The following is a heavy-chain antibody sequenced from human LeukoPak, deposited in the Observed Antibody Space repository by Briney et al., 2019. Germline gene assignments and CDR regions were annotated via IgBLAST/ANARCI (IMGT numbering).Heavy chain of an antibody. D-gene: IGHD6-13*01. CDR1: GGSIKSNNW. Sequence: PSETLSLTCAVSGGSIKSNNWWSWVRQPPGKGLEWIGYIYYSGSTNYNPSLKSRVTISVDTSKNQFSLKLSSVTAADTAVYYCARDRRAAAAGYYYYYGMDVWGQGTTVTVSS. J-gene: IGHJ6*02. V-gene: IGHV4-4*02. CDR2: IYYSGST. CDR3: ARDRRAAAAGYYYYYGMDV.